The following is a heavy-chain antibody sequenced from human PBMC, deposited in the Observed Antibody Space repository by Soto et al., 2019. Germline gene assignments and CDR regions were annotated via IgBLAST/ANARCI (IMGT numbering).Heavy chain of an antibody. Sequence: LRLSCAASGFTFSSYAMSWVRQAPGKGLEWVSGISWNSGSIGYADSVKGRFTISRDNAKNSLYLQMNSLRAEDTALYYCAKDSSSSWYPGAFDPWGQGTLVTVSS. J-gene: IGHJ5*02. CDR2: ISWNSGSI. D-gene: IGHD6-13*01. CDR1: GFTFSSYA. V-gene: IGHV3-9*01. CDR3: AKDSSSSWYPGAFDP.